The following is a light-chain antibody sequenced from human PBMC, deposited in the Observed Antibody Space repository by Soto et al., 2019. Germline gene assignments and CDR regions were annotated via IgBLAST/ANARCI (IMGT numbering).Light chain of an antibody. CDR1: QRIGTN. J-gene: IGKJ1*01. CDR3: QQTYSAPPL. V-gene: IGKV1-39*01. CDR2: AVS. Sequence: DIQMTQSPSSLSASIGDRVTLTCRASQRIGTNLNWYQQRPGKAPKLLIYAVSSLQSGVSSRFSGSGSGRDFALSINSLQREDFATYYGQQTYSAPPLFGQGTKVEIK.